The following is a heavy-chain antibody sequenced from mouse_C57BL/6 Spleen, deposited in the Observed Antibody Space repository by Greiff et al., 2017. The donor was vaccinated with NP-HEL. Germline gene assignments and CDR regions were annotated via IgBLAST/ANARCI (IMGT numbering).Heavy chain of an antibody. V-gene: IGHV1-9*01. CDR3: ARSYDSNPAWFAY. Sequence: QVQLQQSGAELMKPGASVKLSCNATGYTFTGYWLEWLKQRPGHGLEWIGEFLPGSGSTNYNEKFKGQASFTADTSSNTAYMQLSSLTTEDSDIYYCARSYDSNPAWFAYWGQGTLVTVSA. CDR1: GYTFTGYW. D-gene: IGHD2-5*01. J-gene: IGHJ3*01. CDR2: FLPGSGST.